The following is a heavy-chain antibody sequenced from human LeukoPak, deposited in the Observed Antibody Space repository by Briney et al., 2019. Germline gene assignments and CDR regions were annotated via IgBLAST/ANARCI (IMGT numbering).Heavy chain of an antibody. J-gene: IGHJ4*02. CDR1: GGSFSGYY. Sequence: SETLSLTCAVYGGSFSGYYWSWIRQPPGKGLEWIGRIYTSGSTNYNPSLKSRVTISVDTSKNQFSLKLSSVTAADTAVYYCARTISSGYSAYYFDYWGQGTLVTVSS. CDR2: IYTSGST. CDR3: ARTISSGYSAYYFDY. D-gene: IGHD3-22*01. V-gene: IGHV4-59*10.